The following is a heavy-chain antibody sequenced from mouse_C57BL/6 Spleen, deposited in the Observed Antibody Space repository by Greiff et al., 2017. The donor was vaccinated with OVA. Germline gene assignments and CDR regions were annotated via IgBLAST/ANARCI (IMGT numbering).Heavy chain of an antibody. CDR2: INPYNGGT. Sequence: EVQLQQSGPVLVKPGASVKMSCKASGYTFTDYYMNWVKQSHGKSLEWIGVINPYNGGTSYNQKFKGKATLTVDKSSSTAYMELNSLTSEDSAVYYCARKDSDYGGAMDYWGQGTSVTVSS. D-gene: IGHD1-1*01. J-gene: IGHJ4*01. CDR1: GYTFTDYY. CDR3: ARKDSDYGGAMDY. V-gene: IGHV1-19*01.